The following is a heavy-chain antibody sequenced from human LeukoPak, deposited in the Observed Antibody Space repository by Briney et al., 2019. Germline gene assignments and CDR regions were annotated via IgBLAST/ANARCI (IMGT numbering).Heavy chain of an antibody. Sequence: AGSLRLSCAASGFTVSSNYMSWVRQAPGKGLECVSIIYSGGSTYYADSVKGRFTISRDNSKNTLYLQMNSLRAEDTAVYYCARDRVGSGWYLDYWGQGTLVTVSS. D-gene: IGHD6-19*01. CDR3: ARDRVGSGWYLDY. J-gene: IGHJ4*02. V-gene: IGHV3-53*01. CDR1: GFTVSSNY. CDR2: IYSGGST.